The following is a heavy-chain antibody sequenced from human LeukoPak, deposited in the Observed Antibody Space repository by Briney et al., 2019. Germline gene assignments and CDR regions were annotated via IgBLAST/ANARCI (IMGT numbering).Heavy chain of an antibody. CDR3: ARGVKYYDSSGYSDY. Sequence: GGSLRLSCAASGFTFSIYWMSWVRQAPGKGLEWVANIKQDGNEKSYVDSVKGRFTIPRDNAKNSLYLQMNSLRAEDTAVYYCARGVKYYDSSGYSDYWGQGTLVTVSS. D-gene: IGHD3-22*01. CDR2: IKQDGNEK. J-gene: IGHJ4*02. V-gene: IGHV3-7*01. CDR1: GFTFSIYW.